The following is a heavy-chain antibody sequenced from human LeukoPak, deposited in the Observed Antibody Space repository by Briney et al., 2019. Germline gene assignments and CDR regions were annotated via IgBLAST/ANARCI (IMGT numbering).Heavy chain of an antibody. CDR3: ARVRFRGKDDY. CDR2: INHSGIT. Sequence: SETLSLTCAVYGGSFSGYDWGWIRQPPGKGLEWIGEINHSGITNYNPSFESRVTILVDASKNQFSLKLTSMTAADTAVYYCARVRFRGKDDYWGQGILVTVSS. CDR1: GGSFSGYD. D-gene: IGHD4-23*01. V-gene: IGHV4-34*01. J-gene: IGHJ4*02.